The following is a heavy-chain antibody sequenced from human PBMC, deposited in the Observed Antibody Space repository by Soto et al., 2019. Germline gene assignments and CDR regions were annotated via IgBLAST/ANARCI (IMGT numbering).Heavy chain of an antibody. D-gene: IGHD3-22*01. CDR1: GFTFRNYG. CDR3: ASRIPDYYDSSALGAFDI. Sequence: GGSLRLSCTPSGFTFRNYGLHWVRQAPGKGLEWVALISYDGDNKYYADSVKGRFTISRDNSKNTLYLQMNSLRAEDTAVYYCASRIPDYYDSSALGAFDIWGQGTMVTVSS. J-gene: IGHJ3*02. CDR2: ISYDGDNK. V-gene: IGHV3-30*03.